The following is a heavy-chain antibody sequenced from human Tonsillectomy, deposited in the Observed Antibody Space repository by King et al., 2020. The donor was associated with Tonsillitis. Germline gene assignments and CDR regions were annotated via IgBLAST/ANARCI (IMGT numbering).Heavy chain of an antibody. J-gene: IGHJ4*02. Sequence: QLVQSGAEVKKPGSSVKVSCKASGGIFNNYAINWVRQAPGQGLEWMGRTIPILGLANYAQKFQDRVTIIADKSANTAYMELSSLRSEDTAVYYCALASGYYSSGGYYHFDYGGQGTLLTVSS. V-gene: IGHV1-69*09. CDR2: TIPILGLA. D-gene: IGHD3-22*01. CDR3: ALASGYYSSGGYYHFDY. CDR1: GGIFNNYA.